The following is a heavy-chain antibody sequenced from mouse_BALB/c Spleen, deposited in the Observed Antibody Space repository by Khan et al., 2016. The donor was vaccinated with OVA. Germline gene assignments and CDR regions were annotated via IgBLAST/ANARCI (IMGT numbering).Heavy chain of an antibody. J-gene: IGHJ4*01. CDR3: ARENYYGRTCYAMDY. CDR2: IAPGSGST. CDR1: GYTFTSYW. Sequence: DLVKPGASVQLSCKASGYTFTSYWINWIKQRLGQGLEWIGRIAPGSGSTYEHDMFKGKATLNVEPSASTAYVQISSLSSEDSAVYFGARENYYGRTCYAMDYWGQGTSVTVSS. V-gene: IGHV1S41*01. D-gene: IGHD1-1*01.